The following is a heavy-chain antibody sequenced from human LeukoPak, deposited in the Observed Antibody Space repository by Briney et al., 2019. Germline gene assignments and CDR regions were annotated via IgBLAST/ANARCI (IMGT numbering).Heavy chain of an antibody. J-gene: IGHJ4*02. V-gene: IGHV1-18*01. CDR1: GYTSISYG. D-gene: IGHD3-9*01. CDR2: ISAYNGNT. Sequence: ASVKVSCKASGYTSISYGISWVRQAPGQGLEWMGWISAYNGNTNYAQKLQGRVTMTTDTSTSTAYMELRSLRSDDTAVYYCASARAGYFDWLLNYWGQGTLVTVSS. CDR3: ASARAGYFDWLLNY.